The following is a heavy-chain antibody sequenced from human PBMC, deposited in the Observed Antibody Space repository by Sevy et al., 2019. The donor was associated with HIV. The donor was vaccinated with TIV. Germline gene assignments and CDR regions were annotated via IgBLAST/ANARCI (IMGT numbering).Heavy chain of an antibody. J-gene: IGHJ4*02. D-gene: IGHD5-12*01. CDR1: GFSVSNNY. Sequence: GGSLRLSCAASGFSVSNNYLSWVRQAPGKGLEWVSAIYSGGNTYYADCVKGRLTISRDNSKNTVYLQMNGLRAEDTAVYYCARETVSGYNLWGQRTLVTVSS. CDR2: IYSGGNT. CDR3: ARETVSGYNL. V-gene: IGHV3-53*01.